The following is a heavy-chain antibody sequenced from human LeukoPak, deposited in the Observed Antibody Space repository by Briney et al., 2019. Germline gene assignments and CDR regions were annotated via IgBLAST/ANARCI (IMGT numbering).Heavy chain of an antibody. CDR2: IYYSGST. D-gene: IGHD3-22*01. CDR3: ANKYYYDSSGYYYPLSW. J-gene: IGHJ3*01. V-gene: IGHV4-59*01. Sequence: PSETLSLTCTVSGGSISSYYWSWIRQPPGKGLEWIAYIYYSGSTNYNPSLKSRVTISVDTSKNQFSLKLSSVTAADTAVYYCANKYYYDSSGYYYPLSWWGQGTMVTVSS. CDR1: GGSISSYY.